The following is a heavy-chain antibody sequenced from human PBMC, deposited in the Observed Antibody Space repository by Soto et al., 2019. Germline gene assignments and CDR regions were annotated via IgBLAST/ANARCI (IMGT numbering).Heavy chain of an antibody. Sequence: QVPLVESGGGVVQPGRSLRLSCAASGFTFSSYAMHWVRQAPGKGLEWVAVIAYDGRNKYYADSVKGRFTISRDNSKNTLYLQMNSLSIEDTAVYYCARELERVFDYWGQGTLVTVSS. CDR3: ARELERVFDY. CDR2: IAYDGRNK. CDR1: GFTFSSYA. V-gene: IGHV3-30*04. D-gene: IGHD1-1*01. J-gene: IGHJ4*02.